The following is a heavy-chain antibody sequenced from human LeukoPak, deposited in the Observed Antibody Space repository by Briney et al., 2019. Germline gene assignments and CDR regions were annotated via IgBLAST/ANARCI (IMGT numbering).Heavy chain of an antibody. CDR2: ISGSGGST. D-gene: IGHD6-19*01. J-gene: IGHJ4*02. V-gene: IGHV3-23*01. CDR3: AKGGVRSGWSGAY. Sequence: GRSLRLSCAASGFTFSSYAMHWVRQAPGKGLEWVSAISGSGGSTYYADSVKGRFTISRDNSKNTLYLQMNSLRAEDTAVYYCAKGGVRSGWSGAYWGQGTLVTVSS. CDR1: GFTFSSYA.